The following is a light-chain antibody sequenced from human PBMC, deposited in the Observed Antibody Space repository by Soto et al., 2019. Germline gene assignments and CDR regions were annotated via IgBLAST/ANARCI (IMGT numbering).Light chain of an antibody. J-gene: IGKJ1*01. CDR3: RQDYNYPRT. V-gene: IGKV1-5*03. Sequence: DIQMNLSRSTLSGKVGDRVTMSCRASQTISSWLAWYQQKPGKAPKLLIYKASSLQSGVPSRFSGSGSGTELTLTINRLQPEDLATYYCRQDYNYPRTCGPGTKVDI. CDR1: QTISSW. CDR2: KAS.